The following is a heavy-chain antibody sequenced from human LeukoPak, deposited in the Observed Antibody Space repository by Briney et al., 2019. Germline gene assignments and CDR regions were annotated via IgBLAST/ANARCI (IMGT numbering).Heavy chain of an antibody. J-gene: IGHJ6*03. D-gene: IGHD6-13*01. CDR2: IYTSGST. CDR1: GGSISSGSYY. CDR3: ARGTLYSSSWYVFYYYYYMDV. Sequence: SETLSLTCTVSGGSISSGSYYWSWIRQPAGKGLEWIGRIYTSGSTNYNPSLKSRVTISVDTSKNQFSLKLSSVTAADTAVYYCARGTLYSSSWYVFYYYYYMDVWGKGTTVTVSS. V-gene: IGHV4-61*02.